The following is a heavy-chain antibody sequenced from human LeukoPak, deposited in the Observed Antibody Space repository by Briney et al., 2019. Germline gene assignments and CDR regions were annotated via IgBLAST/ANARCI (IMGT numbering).Heavy chain of an antibody. D-gene: IGHD3-10*01. CDR3: ATDYYVSGSYYRLFY. CDR2: ISSSSSYI. V-gene: IGHV3-21*01. CDR1: GFTFSSSD. J-gene: IGHJ4*02. Sequence: GGSLRLSCAASGFTFSSSDMNWVRQAPGKGLEWVSSISSSSSYIYYADSVKGRFTISRDNAKNSLYLQMNSLRAEDTAIYYCATDYYVSGSYYRLFYWGQGTLVTVSS.